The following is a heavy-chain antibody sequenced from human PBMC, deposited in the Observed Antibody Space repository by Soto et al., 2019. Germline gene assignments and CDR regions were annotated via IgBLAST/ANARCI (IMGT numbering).Heavy chain of an antibody. Sequence: SETLSLTCAVHGLSFYGYYLSWIRQTPRAGLEWIGEINHSVSTNYNPSLKSRVTISVDTSKNQFSLKLSSVTAADTAVYYCARATGYCSGGSCYFTGPTGGLYYYYGMDVWGQGTTVT. CDR3: ARATGYCSGGSCYFTGPTGGLYYYYGMDV. J-gene: IGHJ6*02. CDR2: INHSVST. V-gene: IGHV4-34*01. D-gene: IGHD2-15*01. CDR1: GLSFYGYY.